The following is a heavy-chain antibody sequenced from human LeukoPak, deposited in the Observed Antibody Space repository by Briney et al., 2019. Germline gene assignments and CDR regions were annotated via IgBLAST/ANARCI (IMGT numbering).Heavy chain of an antibody. Sequence: SSETLSLTXTVSGGSIGSYYWSWIRQPPGKGLEWIGYIYYSGSTNYNPSLKSRVTISVDTSKNQFSLKLSSVTAADTAVYYCASSMYSSSSPDYWGQGTLVTVSS. V-gene: IGHV4-59*01. D-gene: IGHD6-6*01. CDR2: IYYSGST. CDR3: ASSMYSSSSPDY. J-gene: IGHJ4*02. CDR1: GGSIGSYY.